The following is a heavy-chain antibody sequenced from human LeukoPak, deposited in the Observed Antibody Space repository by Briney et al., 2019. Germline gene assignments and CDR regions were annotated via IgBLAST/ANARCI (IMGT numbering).Heavy chain of an antibody. CDR1: GFSFDDYA. J-gene: IGHJ4*02. V-gene: IGHV3-9*01. CDR3: AKDLKIVLAAGPVFDY. D-gene: IGHD2-15*01. Sequence: GGSLRLSCAASGFSFDDYAMHWVRQAPGKGLEWVSGISWNSGSMSYADSVKGRITISRDNAKNSLYLQMNSLRVEDTALYYCAKDLKIVLAAGPVFDYWGQGALVTVSS. CDR2: ISWNSGSM.